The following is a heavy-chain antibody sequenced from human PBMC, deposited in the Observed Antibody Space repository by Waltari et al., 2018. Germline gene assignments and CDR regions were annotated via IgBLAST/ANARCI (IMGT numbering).Heavy chain of an antibody. V-gene: IGHV3-30*02. J-gene: IGHJ4*02. Sequence: QVQLVESGGGVVQPGGSLRLSCAASGFTFSSYGMHWVRQAPGKGLEWVAFKRYDGSNKYYADSVKGRFTISRDNSKNTLYLQMNSLRAEDTAVYYCAKAVRLRLGELSFGDYWGQGTLVTVSS. CDR1: GFTFSSYG. CDR2: KRYDGSNK. CDR3: AKAVRLRLGELSFGDY. D-gene: IGHD3-16*02.